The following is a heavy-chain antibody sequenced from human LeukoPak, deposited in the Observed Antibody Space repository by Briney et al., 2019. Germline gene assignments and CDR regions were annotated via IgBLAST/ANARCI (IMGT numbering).Heavy chain of an antibody. CDR3: AREGQPAAIESPHYGMDV. V-gene: IGHV1-46*01. D-gene: IGHD2-2*01. CDR2: INPGGGST. J-gene: IGHJ6*02. Sequence: ASVKVSCKASGRTFSRQYMHWVRRAPGQGLEWMGIINPGGGSTNYAQKFQGRVTMTRDTSTSTVYMELSSLRLDDTAVYYCAREGQPAAIESPHYGMDVWGQGTTVTVSS. CDR1: GRTFSRQY.